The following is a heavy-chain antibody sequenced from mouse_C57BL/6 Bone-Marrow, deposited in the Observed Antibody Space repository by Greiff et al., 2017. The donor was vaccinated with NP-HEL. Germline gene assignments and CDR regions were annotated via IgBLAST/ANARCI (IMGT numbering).Heavy chain of an antibody. V-gene: IGHV5-6*01. Sequence: EVQLVESGGYLVKPGGSLKLSCAASGFTFSSYGMSWVRQTPDKRLEWVATISSGGSYTYYPDSVKGRFTISRDNAKNTLYLQMSSLKSEDTAMYYCARLGTGTRYFDVWGTGTTVTVSS. J-gene: IGHJ1*03. CDR3: ARLGTGTRYFDV. CDR2: ISSGGSYT. CDR1: GFTFSSYG. D-gene: IGHD4-1*01.